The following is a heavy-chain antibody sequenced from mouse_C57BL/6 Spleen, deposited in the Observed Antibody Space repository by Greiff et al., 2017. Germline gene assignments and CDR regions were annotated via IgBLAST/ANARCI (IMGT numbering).Heavy chain of an antibody. CDR1: GFTFSDYY. D-gene: IGHD1-1*01. J-gene: IGHJ1*03. V-gene: IGHV5-12*01. CDR2: ISNGGGST. Sequence: EVQLMESGGGLVQPGGSLKLSCAASGFTFSDYYMYWVRQTPEKRLEWVAYISNGGGSTYYPDTVKGRFTISRDNAKNTLYLQMSRLKSEDTAMYYCARQTTGGRYFDGWGTGTTVTVSS. CDR3: ARQTTGGRYFDG.